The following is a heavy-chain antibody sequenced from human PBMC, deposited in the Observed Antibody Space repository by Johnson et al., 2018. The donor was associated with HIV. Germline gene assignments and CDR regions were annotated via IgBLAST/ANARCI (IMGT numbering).Heavy chain of an antibody. V-gene: IGHV3-9*01. CDR1: GFTFDDYA. Sequence: EVLLVESGGDVVQPGRSLRLSCAASGFTFDDYAMHWVRQAPGKGLEWVSGISWNSGSIGYADSVKGRFSISRDNVKNSLYLQMNSLRAEDTALYYCAKDSSPSWRRYDAFDFWGQGTMVTVSS. CDR3: AKDSSPSWRRYDAFDF. CDR2: ISWNSGSI. D-gene: IGHD2-2*01. J-gene: IGHJ3*01.